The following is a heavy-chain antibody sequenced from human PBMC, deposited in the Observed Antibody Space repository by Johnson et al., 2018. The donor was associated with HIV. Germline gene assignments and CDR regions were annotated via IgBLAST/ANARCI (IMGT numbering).Heavy chain of an antibody. CDR2: IWYDGRNK. V-gene: IGHV3-33*08. CDR1: GFTFSSYG. D-gene: IGHD3-16*01. Sequence: QVQLVESGGGVVQPGRSLRLSCAASGFTFSSYGMHWVRQAPGKGLEWVAVIWYDGRNKYYADSVKGRFTISRDNSENTLYLQMNSLRAEDTAVYYCARESGGQYDAFDIWGQGTMVTVSS. CDR3: ARESGGQYDAFDI. J-gene: IGHJ3*02.